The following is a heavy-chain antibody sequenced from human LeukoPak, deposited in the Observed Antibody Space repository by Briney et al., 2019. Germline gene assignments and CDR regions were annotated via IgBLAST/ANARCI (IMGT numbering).Heavy chain of an antibody. V-gene: IGHV4-59*01. J-gene: IGHJ4*02. CDR1: GGSISSYY. Sequence: SETLSLTCTVSGGSISSYYWSWIRQPPGQGLEWTGYIYYNGRTNYNPSLKSRVTISVDTSNNQFSLKQSSVTAADTAVYYCARGPNRYYFDYWGQGTLGTVSS. D-gene: IGHD2/OR15-2a*01. CDR2: IYYNGRT. CDR3: ARGPNRYYFDY.